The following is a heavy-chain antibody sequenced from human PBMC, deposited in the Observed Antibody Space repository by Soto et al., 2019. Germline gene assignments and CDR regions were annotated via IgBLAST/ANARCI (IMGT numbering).Heavy chain of an antibody. CDR1: GFSFSSYA. CDR3: AKDCYGSGTDYFYGMDV. Sequence: GGSLRLSCAASGFSFSSYAMSWVRQAPGKGPEWVSSMTAGGGSTYHADSVKVRFTISRDNSRSTLYLQMNSLRAHDTAIYYCAKDCYGSGTDYFYGMDVRGQGTTVTVSS. CDR2: MTAGGGST. V-gene: IGHV3-23*01. D-gene: IGHD3-10*01. J-gene: IGHJ6*02.